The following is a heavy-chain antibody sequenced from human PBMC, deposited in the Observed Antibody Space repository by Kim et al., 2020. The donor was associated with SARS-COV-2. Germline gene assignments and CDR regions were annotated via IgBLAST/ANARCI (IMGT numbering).Heavy chain of an antibody. J-gene: IGHJ4*02. CDR2: TNYRSKWYN. CDR3: ARGGFGSSSRKDGDFDS. V-gene: IGHV6-1*01. Sequence: SQTLSLTCAISGDSVSSNSATWNWIRKSPSRGLEWLGRTNYRSKWYNDYAVSVKSRITVNPDTSKNQFSLQLNSVTPEDTGVYYCARGGFGSSSRKDGDFDSWGQGTLVTVSS. CDR1: GDSVSSNSAT. D-gene: IGHD6-6*01.